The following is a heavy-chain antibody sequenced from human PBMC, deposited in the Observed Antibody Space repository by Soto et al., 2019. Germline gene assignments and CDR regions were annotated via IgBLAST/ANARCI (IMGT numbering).Heavy chain of an antibody. J-gene: IGHJ4*02. CDR2: ISTYTENT. Sequence: ASVKVSCKPSGYTFSSYGVSWVRQAPGQGLEWLGWISTYTENTKHAQKFQDRVTLTTEASTSTAYMELRSLRSDDTAVYYCVRDCCITDRCYPNYFDFWGQGTMVTVSS. CDR1: GYTFSSYG. D-gene: IGHD3-10*01. CDR3: VRDCCITDRCYPNYFDF. V-gene: IGHV1-18*04.